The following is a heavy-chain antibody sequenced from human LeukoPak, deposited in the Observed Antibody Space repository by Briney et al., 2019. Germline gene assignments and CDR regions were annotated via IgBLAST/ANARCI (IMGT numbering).Heavy chain of an antibody. J-gene: IGHJ4*02. V-gene: IGHV3-53*01. Sequence: PGGSLRLSCAASGFTVSSNYMSWVRQAPGKGLEWVSVIYSGGSTYYADSVEGRFTISRDNSKNTLYLQMNSLRAEDTAVYYCARMAGRYDILTGYWYYFDYWGQGTLVTVSS. CDR2: IYSGGST. CDR1: GFTVSSNY. D-gene: IGHD3-9*01. CDR3: ARMAGRYDILTGYWYYFDY.